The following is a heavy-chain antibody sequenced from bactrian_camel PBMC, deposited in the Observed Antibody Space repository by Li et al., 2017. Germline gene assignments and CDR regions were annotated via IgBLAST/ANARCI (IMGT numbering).Heavy chain of an antibody. Sequence: HVQLVESGGGSVQDGGSLRLSCVVTGYIQSHYCLGWMRQAPGKEREGVAVIDSDGVTSYAESVKGRFAISRDNTKNTLDLQMNSLRPDDTAMCYCAVDPRDCSYVMAGTRAWYLGQGTQVTVS. J-gene: IGHJ4*01. CDR2: IDSDGVT. CDR1: GYIQSHYC. V-gene: IGHV3S53*01. CDR3: AVDPRDCSYVMAGTRAWY.